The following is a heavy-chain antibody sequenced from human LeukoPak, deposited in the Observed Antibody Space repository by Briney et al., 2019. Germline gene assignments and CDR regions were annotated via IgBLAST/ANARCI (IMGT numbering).Heavy chain of an antibody. CDR2: IGGSGGTT. Sequence: GGSLRLSCAASGFTFSGYAMNWVRQAPGKGLEWVSGIGGSGGTTYYADSVKGRFTISRDNSKNTLYQQMNSLRAEDTAVYYCAKGRGATVVANFDYWGQGTLVTVSS. D-gene: IGHD4-23*01. V-gene: IGHV3-23*01. CDR1: GFTFSGYA. CDR3: AKGRGATVVANFDY. J-gene: IGHJ4*02.